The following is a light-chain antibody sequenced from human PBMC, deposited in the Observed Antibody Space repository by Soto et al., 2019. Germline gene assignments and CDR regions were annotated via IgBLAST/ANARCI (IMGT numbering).Light chain of an antibody. CDR3: QQYNNWPPDT. V-gene: IGKV3-15*01. Sequence: EILMTQSTATLSVSPGERATLSCRASQSVSSNLAWYQQKPGQAPRLLIYGASTRATGIPARFSGSGSGTEFTLTISSLQSEDFAVYCCQQYNNWPPDTFGQGTKVDIK. J-gene: IGKJ2*01. CDR1: QSVSSN. CDR2: GAS.